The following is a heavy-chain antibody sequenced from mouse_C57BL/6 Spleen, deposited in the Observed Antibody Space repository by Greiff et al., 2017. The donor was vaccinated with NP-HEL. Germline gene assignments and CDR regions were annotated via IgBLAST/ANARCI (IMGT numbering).Heavy chain of an antibody. Sequence: QVQLKQPGAELVKPGASVKLSCKASGYTFTSYWMHWVKQRPGQGLEWIGMIHPNSGSTNYNEKFKSKATLTVDKSSSTAYMQLSSLTSEDSAVYYCARGITTVVVPYYFDYWGQGTTLTVSS. CDR2: IHPNSGST. J-gene: IGHJ2*01. CDR3: ARGITTVVVPYYFDY. V-gene: IGHV1-64*01. CDR1: GYTFTSYW. D-gene: IGHD1-1*01.